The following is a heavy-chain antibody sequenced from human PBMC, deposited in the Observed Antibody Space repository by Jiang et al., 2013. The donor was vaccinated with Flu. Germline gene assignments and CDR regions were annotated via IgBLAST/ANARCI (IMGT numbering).Heavy chain of an antibody. Sequence: QLLESGGGVVQPREVPXDSPVQPLDSRSVPTLCTGSASLQARGLEWVASLSSDGINMYHADSVRGRFTISRDSATNMVYLQMNSLKVEDEAVYYCAREFYDTWTGPVPYDYGMDVWGQGATVSVYS. J-gene: IGHJ6*02. CDR1: DSRSVPTL. CDR2: LSSDGINM. CDR3: AREFYDTWTGPVPYDYGMDV. V-gene: IGHV3-30-3*01. D-gene: IGHD3-9*01.